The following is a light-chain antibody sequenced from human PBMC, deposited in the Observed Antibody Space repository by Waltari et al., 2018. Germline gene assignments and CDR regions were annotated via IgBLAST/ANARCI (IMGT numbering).Light chain of an antibody. CDR1: ALPKQY. CDR2: KDS. V-gene: IGLV3-25*03. CDR3: QSADSSGTYV. Sequence: SYELTQPPSVSVSPGQTARITCSGDALPKQYAYWYQQKPDQAPVLVIYKDSERPSGIPERFSGSSSGTTVTLTISGVQAEDEADYYCQSADSSGTYVFGSGTKVTVL. J-gene: IGLJ6*01.